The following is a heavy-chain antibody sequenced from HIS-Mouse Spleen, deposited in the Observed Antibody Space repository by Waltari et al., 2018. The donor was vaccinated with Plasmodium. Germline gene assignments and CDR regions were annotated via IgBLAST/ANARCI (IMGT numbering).Heavy chain of an antibody. Sequence: EVQLVESGGGLVQPGRSVRLSCAASGFTFDDYAMHWVRQAPGKGLEWVSGISWNSGSIGYADSVKGRFTISRDNAKNSLYLQMNSLRAEDTALYYCAKDRATAAAYYFDYWGQGTLVTVSS. CDR1: GFTFDDYA. V-gene: IGHV3-9*01. D-gene: IGHD6-13*01. J-gene: IGHJ4*02. CDR2: ISWNSGSI. CDR3: AKDRATAAAYYFDY.